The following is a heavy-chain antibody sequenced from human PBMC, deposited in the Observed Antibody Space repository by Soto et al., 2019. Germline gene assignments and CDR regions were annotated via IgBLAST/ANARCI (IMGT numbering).Heavy chain of an antibody. J-gene: IGHJ4*02. Sequence: EVQLVESGGGLVQPGGSLRLSCAASGFTFSSYWMSWVRQAPGKGLEWVANIKQDGSERYYVDSVKGRFTISRDNAKTSLYLQMNSLRGEDTAVYYCARGGSSTRFMDYWGQGTLVTVSS. V-gene: IGHV3-7*03. CDR2: IKQDGSER. CDR1: GFTFSSYW. D-gene: IGHD2-2*01. CDR3: ARGGSSTRFMDY.